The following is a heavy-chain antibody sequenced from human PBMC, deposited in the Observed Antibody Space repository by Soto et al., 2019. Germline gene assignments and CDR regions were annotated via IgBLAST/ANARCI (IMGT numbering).Heavy chain of an antibody. V-gene: IGHV1-2*02. J-gene: IGHJ5*02. CDR2: INPKTGDT. CDR1: GYTFTDFY. CDR3: ATGTNGTTGWYHP. D-gene: IGHD1-1*01. Sequence: QVQLVQSGTEVKKPGASVTVSCKSSGYTFTDFYLHWLRQAPGQGLEWVGWINPKTGDTKSSQKFQGRVTMSRDPSVSTAYIALTSLTSDDTAMYYCATGTNGTTGWYHPWGQGTRVTVSS.